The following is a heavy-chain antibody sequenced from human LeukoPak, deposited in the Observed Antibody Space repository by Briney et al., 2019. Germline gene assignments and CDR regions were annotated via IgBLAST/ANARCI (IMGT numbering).Heavy chain of an antibody. CDR2: IYSGGST. J-gene: IGHJ4*02. D-gene: IGHD3-3*01. Sequence: GGSLRLSCAASGFTVSSNYMSWVRQAPGKGLEWVSGIYSGGSTYYADSVKGRFTISRDNSKNTLYLQMNSLRAEDTAVYYCASGFLEWLFYFDYWGQGTLVTVSS. V-gene: IGHV3-66*01. CDR1: GFTVSSNY. CDR3: ASGFLEWLFYFDY.